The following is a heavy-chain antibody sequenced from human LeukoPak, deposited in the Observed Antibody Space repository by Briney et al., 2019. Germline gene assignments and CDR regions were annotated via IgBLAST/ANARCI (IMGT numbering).Heavy chain of an antibody. D-gene: IGHD3-22*01. CDR1: GFTFSSYE. V-gene: IGHV3-48*03. J-gene: IGHJ3*02. Sequence: PGGSLRLSCAASGFTFSSYEMNWVRQAPGKGLEWVSYISSSGSTIYYADSVKGRFIISRDNAKNSLYLQMNSLRAEDTAVYYCARADSSGYYSDAFDIWGQGTMVTVSS. CDR3: ARADSSGYYSDAFDI. CDR2: ISSSGSTI.